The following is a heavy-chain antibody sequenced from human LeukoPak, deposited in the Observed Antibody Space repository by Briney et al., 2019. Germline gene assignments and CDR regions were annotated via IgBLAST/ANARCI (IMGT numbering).Heavy chain of an antibody. CDR1: GFTFSSYW. CDR3: TRQFRALDY. CDR2: IKQDGSEK. V-gene: IGHV3-7*04. Sequence: PGGSLRLSCAASGFTFSSYWMSWVRQAPGKGLEWVANIKQDGSEKYYVDSVKGRLTISRDNAKNSLYLEMNSLTAEDTAVYYCTRQFRALDYWGQGTLVTVSS. D-gene: IGHD5-24*01. J-gene: IGHJ4*02.